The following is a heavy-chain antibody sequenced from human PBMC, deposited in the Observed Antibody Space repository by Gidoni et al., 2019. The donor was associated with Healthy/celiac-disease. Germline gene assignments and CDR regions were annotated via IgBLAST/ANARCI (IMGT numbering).Heavy chain of an antibody. CDR2: INPNSGGT. D-gene: IGHD1-20*01. CDR3: ARGAITGTSYYYYGMDV. Sequence: QVQLVQSGAEVKKPGASVKVSCKASRYTFTGYDMHGVRQAPGQGLEWMGRINPNSGGTNYAQKFQGRVTMTRDTSISTAYMELSRLRSDDTAVYYCARGAITGTSYYYYGMDVWGQGTTVTVSS. J-gene: IGHJ6*02. CDR1: RYTFTGYD. V-gene: IGHV1-2*06.